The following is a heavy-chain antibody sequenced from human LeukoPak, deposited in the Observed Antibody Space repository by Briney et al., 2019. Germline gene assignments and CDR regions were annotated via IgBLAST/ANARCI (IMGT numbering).Heavy chain of an antibody. CDR1: GGSFSGHY. Sequence: SETLSLTCAVYGGSFSGHYWSWIRQPPGKGLEWIGEINHSGSTNYNPSLKSRVTISVDTSKNQFSLKLSSVTAADTAVYYCAREVQGGYEPNFGYWGQGTLVTVSS. CDR2: INHSGST. D-gene: IGHD5-12*01. J-gene: IGHJ4*02. CDR3: AREVQGGYEPNFGY. V-gene: IGHV4-34*01.